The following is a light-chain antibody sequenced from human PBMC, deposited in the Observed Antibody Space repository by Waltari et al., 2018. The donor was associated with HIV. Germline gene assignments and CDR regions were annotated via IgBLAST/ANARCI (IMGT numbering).Light chain of an antibody. CDR2: EVL. J-gene: IGLJ2*01. Sequence: QSALTQPPSASGSPGQSVTISCTGTSSDIGDYDYVSWYQHQPGEAPKLLIYEVLNRPSGVPHRFSVSKAGNTAALTVSGLQAEDEADYYCSSYGGNSNVIFGGGTKLTVL. CDR1: SSDIGDYDY. CDR3: SSYGGNSNVI. V-gene: IGLV2-8*01.